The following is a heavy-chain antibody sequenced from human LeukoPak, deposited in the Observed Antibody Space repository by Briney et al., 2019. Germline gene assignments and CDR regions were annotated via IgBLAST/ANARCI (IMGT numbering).Heavy chain of an antibody. Sequence: PGGSLRLSCAASGFTFGNYWMHWVRQVPGKGLVWVPRISTDGSITNYADSVKGRFTISRDNAKSTLYLQLSSLRAEDTAVYYCARVLVGSATFDYWGQGILVTVSS. CDR3: ARVLVGSATFDY. V-gene: IGHV3-74*01. CDR1: GFTFGNYW. D-gene: IGHD2-15*01. CDR2: ISTDGSIT. J-gene: IGHJ4*02.